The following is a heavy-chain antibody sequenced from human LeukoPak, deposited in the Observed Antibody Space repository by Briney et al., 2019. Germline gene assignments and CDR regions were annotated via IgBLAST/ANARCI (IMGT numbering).Heavy chain of an antibody. V-gene: IGHV4-59*01. Sequence: SETLSLTCTVSGGSISSYYWSWIRQPPGKGLEWIGYIYYSGSTNYNPSLKSRVTISVDTSKNQFSLKLSSVTAADTAVYYCARGGTAMVPFDYWGQGTLVTVSS. CDR3: ARGGTAMVPFDY. J-gene: IGHJ4*02. D-gene: IGHD5-18*01. CDR1: GGSISSYY. CDR2: IYYSGST.